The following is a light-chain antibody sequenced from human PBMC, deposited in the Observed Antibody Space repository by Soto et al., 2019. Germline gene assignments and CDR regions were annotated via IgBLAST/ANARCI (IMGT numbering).Light chain of an antibody. J-gene: IGKJ5*01. CDR1: QELSNY. CDR2: DAS. Sequence: DIQMTQSPSSLSASVGDRVTITCQASQELSNYLNWYQQKPGKAPKLLIYDASNLETGVPSRFSGSGSGTDFTFTISSLQPEDIATYYCQQYDNLPITFGQGTRLEIK. V-gene: IGKV1-33*01. CDR3: QQYDNLPIT.